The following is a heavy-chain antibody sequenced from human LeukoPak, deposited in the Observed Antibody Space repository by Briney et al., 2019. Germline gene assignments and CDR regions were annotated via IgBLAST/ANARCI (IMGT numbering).Heavy chain of an antibody. D-gene: IGHD3-3*02. V-gene: IGHV1-69*01. J-gene: IGHJ3*01. CDR2: IIPKYSAS. CDR1: GGSFSDYP. CDR3: VRPDRIFGVPAAFDA. Sequence: SVKVSCKASGGSFSDYPINWVRQAPGQGLEWLGGIIPKYSASNYAQAFQGRVTITADESTNTVYMEMSGLRPDDTAVYYCVRPDRIFGVPAAFDAWGQGTLVAVSS.